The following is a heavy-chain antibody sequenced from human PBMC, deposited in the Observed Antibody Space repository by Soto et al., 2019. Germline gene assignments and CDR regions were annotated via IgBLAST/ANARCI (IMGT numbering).Heavy chain of an antibody. D-gene: IGHD3-22*01. V-gene: IGHV1-69*06. J-gene: IGHJ3*01. CDR2: IIPIFGTA. CDR3: ARTKTYYYDSRGSEGLVAFDV. CDR1: GGTFSSYA. Sequence: SVKVSCKASGGTFSSYAISWVRQAPGEELEWMGGIIPIFGTANYAQEFQGRVTMTADKSTSTAYMELSDLRSDDTAVSYCARTKTYYYDSRGSEGLVAFDVWGQGTTVT.